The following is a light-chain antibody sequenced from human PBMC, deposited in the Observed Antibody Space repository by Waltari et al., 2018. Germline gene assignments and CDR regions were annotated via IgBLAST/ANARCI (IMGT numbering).Light chain of an antibody. J-gene: IGLJ3*02. Sequence: QSVLTQPPSMSGAPGQKVTIPCTGGSSNFGAGYDVHWYQHFPGAAPKLLIFGTTNRASGVPGRFSGSKSGTSASLAIAGLQSEDEAVYYCQSFDSSLSASVFGGGTKLTVL. V-gene: IGLV1-40*01. CDR2: GTT. CDR3: QSFDSSLSASV. CDR1: SSNFGAGYD.